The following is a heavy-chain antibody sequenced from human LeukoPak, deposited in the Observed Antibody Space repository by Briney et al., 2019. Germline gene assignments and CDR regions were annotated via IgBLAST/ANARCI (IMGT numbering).Heavy chain of an antibody. V-gene: IGHV3-21*01. J-gene: IGHJ5*02. Sequence: GGSLRLSCAASGFAFSSYSMNWVRQAPGKGLEWVSSISSSSSYIYYADSVKGRFTISRDNAKNSLYLQMNSLRAEDTAVYYCARDRIVGANSWFDPWGQGTLVTVSS. CDR1: GFAFSSYS. D-gene: IGHD1-26*01. CDR3: ARDRIVGANSWFDP. CDR2: ISSSSSYI.